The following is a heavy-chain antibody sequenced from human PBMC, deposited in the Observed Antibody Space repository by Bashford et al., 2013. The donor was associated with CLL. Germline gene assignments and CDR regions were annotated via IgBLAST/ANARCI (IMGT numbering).Heavy chain of an antibody. J-gene: IGHJ4*02. CDR2: INSDGSST. Sequence: GSLRLSCARLVVFLPSVATWMHVGPAKLRGKGLVWVSRINSDGSSTSYADSVKGRFTISRDNAKNTLYLQMNSLRAEDTAVYYCARGYYYDSSGYFPIDYWGQGTLVTVSS. CDR3: ARGYYYDSSGYFPIDY. CDR1: VFLPSVATW. D-gene: IGHD3-22*01. V-gene: IGHV3-74*01.